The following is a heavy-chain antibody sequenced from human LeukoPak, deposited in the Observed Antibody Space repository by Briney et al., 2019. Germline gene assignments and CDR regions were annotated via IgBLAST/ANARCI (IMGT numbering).Heavy chain of an antibody. CDR1: GGSISSSSYY. Sequence: SETLSLTCTVSGGSISSSSYYWGWIRQPPGKGLEWIGSIYYSGSTYCNPSLKSRVTISVDTSKNQFSLKLSSVTAADTAVYYCASMRGGYSYGLGEYFDYWGQGTLVTVSS. CDR3: ASMRGGYSYGLGEYFDY. J-gene: IGHJ4*02. D-gene: IGHD5-18*01. CDR2: IYYSGST. V-gene: IGHV4-39*01.